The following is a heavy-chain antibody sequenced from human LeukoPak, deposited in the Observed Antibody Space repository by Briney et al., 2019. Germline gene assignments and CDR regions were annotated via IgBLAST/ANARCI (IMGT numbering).Heavy chain of an antibody. CDR2: ISSDGSNI. V-gene: IGHV3-74*01. CDR3: ARDWGGYGPTSHDY. J-gene: IGHJ4*02. CDR1: GFTFSRYW. Sequence: GGSLRLSCAASGFTFSRYWMHWVRQDLEKGLVWVSRISSDGSNIIYADSVKGRFTISRDNAKNTLYLEMNSLRVEDTAVYYCARDWGGYGPTSHDYWGQGTLVTVSS. D-gene: IGHD3-16*01.